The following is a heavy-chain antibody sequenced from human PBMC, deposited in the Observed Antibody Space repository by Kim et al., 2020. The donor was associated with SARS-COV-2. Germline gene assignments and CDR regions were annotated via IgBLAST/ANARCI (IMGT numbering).Heavy chain of an antibody. CDR2: GNGKT. V-gene: IGHV1-3*01. D-gene: IGHD2-2*01. CDR3: ARDLSSY. J-gene: IGHJ4*02. Sequence: GNGKTKYSQKFQGRVTITRDTSASTAYMELSSLRSEDTAVYYCARDLSSYWGQGTLVTVSS.